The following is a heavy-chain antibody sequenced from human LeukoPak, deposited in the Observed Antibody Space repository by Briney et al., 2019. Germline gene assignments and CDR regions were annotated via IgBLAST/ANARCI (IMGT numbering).Heavy chain of an antibody. Sequence: PGGSLRLSCAASGFTFSSYGMSWVRQAPGKGLVWVSAIRSLGSSTYYADSVKGRFTISRDNSKNTLYLQMNSLRAEDTAVYYCAKEQVPPGMQRGYFDYWGQGTLVTVSS. J-gene: IGHJ4*02. CDR2: IRSLGSST. CDR1: GFTFSSYG. CDR3: AKEQVPPGMQRGYFDY. V-gene: IGHV3-23*01. D-gene: IGHD2-2*01.